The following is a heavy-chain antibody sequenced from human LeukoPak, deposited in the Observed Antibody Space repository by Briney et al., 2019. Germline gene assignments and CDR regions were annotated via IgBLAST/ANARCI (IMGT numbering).Heavy chain of an antibody. CDR3: ARPTIVDYYDSSGYYIDY. J-gene: IGHJ4*02. V-gene: IGHV5-51*01. CDR1: GYSFTSYW. Sequence: GEPLNISCKGSGYSFTSYWIGWVRQMPGKGLEWMGIIYPGDSDTRYSPSLQGQVTISADKSISTAYLQWSSLKASDTAMYYCARPTIVDYYDSSGYYIDYWGQGTLVTVSS. CDR2: IYPGDSDT. D-gene: IGHD3-22*01.